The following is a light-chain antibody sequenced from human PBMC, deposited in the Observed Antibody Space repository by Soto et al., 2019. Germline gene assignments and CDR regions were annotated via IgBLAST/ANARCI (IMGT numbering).Light chain of an antibody. Sequence: QSALTQPASVSGSPGQSITISCTGTSSDVGAYNYVSWYQQHPGKAPKLMIFEVSDRPSGVSNRSSGSKSGNTASLTISGLEAEDEADYYCSSYTSRNTLVFGGGTQLTVL. V-gene: IGLV2-14*01. CDR1: SSDVGAYNY. J-gene: IGLJ2*01. CDR2: EVS. CDR3: SSYTSRNTLV.